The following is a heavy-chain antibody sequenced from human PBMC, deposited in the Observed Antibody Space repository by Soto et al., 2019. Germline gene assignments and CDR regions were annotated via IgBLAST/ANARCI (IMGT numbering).Heavy chain of an antibody. Sequence: GGSLRLSCAASGFTFSNNIMNWVRQAPGKGLEWVSYMNPSTGTITYADSVKGRFTISRDNAKNSLYLQMNSLRDDDTAVYFCARVRVGGFLDYWGQGTLVTVSS. CDR3: ARVRVGGFLDY. V-gene: IGHV3-48*02. CDR1: GFTFSNNI. CDR2: MNPSTGTI. J-gene: IGHJ4*02. D-gene: IGHD1-26*01.